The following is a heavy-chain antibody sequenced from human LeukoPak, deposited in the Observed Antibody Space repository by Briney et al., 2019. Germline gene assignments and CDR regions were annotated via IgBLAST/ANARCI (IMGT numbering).Heavy chain of an antibody. CDR2: ISSSGSTI. J-gene: IGHJ4*02. Sequence: GGSLRLSRAASGFTFSDYYMSWIRQAPGKGLEWVSYISSSGSTIYYADSVMGRFTISRDKAKNSMYLQMNSLRAEDTAVYYCARDGGYCSGGSCYDYWGQGTLVTVSS. D-gene: IGHD2-15*01. CDR3: ARDGGYCSGGSCYDY. V-gene: IGHV3-11*01. CDR1: GFTFSDYY.